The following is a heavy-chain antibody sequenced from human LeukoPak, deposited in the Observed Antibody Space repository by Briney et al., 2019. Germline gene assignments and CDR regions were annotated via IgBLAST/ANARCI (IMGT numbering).Heavy chain of an antibody. CDR2: IQYDGSNK. V-gene: IGHV3-30*02. Sequence: GGSLRLSCAASGFTFSHYGLHWVRQAPGKGLEWVAYIQYDGSNKYYVDSVRGRFTISRDNSKNTLYLQMNSLRAEDTAVYYCAKTRRGFGELLLYYFDYWGQGTLVTVSS. J-gene: IGHJ4*02. D-gene: IGHD3-10*01. CDR1: GFTFSHYG. CDR3: AKTRRGFGELLLYYFDY.